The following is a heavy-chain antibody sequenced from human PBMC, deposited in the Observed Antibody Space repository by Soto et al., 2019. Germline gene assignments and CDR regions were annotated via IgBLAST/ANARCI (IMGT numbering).Heavy chain of an antibody. Sequence: SETLSLTCTVSGGSISSSSYYWGWIRQPPGKGLEWIGYMYNTGSTVYNPSFKSRVTISVDTSKNQFSLKLNSVTAADTAVYTCARDLWVYCGTPSYPLAVWGQGTPVPVSS. D-gene: IGHD2-21*01. CDR1: GGSISSSSYY. CDR3: ARDLWVYCGTPSYPLAV. J-gene: IGHJ1*01. V-gene: IGHV4-61*01. CDR2: MYNTGST.